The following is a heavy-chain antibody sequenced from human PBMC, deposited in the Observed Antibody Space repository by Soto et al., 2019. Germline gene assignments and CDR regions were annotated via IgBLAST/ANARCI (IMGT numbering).Heavy chain of an antibody. CDR1: AFTFSSYA. Sequence: GGSLRLSCAASAFTFSSYAMSWVRQAPGKGLEWVSAISGSGGITYSAASLKGRFTISKDNSKNTLYLQMNSRRAEDTAVYYCASRNAPAFVYRGKRTPVTVSS. CDR2: ISGSGGIT. CDR3: ASRNAPAFVY. D-gene: IGHD1-1*01. V-gene: IGHV3-23*01. J-gene: IGHJ4*02.